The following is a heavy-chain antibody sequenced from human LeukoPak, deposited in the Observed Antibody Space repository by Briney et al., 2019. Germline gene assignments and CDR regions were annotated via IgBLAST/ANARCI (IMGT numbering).Heavy chain of an antibody. D-gene: IGHD3-3*01. CDR3: AKDRAEWFHYYYYGMDV. J-gene: IGHJ6*02. Sequence: GGSLRLSCAASGFTFSSYAMSWVRQAPGKGLEWVSAISGSGGSTYYADSVKGRFTISRDNSKNTLYLQMNSLRAEDTAVYYCAKDRAEWFHYYYYGMDVWGQGTTVTVSS. CDR1: GFTFSSYA. CDR2: ISGSGGST. V-gene: IGHV3-23*01.